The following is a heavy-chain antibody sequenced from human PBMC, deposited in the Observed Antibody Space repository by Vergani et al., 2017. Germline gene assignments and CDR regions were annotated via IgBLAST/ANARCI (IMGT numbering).Heavy chain of an antibody. J-gene: IGHJ4*02. V-gene: IGHV3-23*01. D-gene: IGHD1-26*01. CDR2: ISGSGGST. Sequence: EVQLLQSEGAVVQPGGSLRLSCVASGFTFSSHAMSWVRQAPGKGLEWVSAISGSGGSTYYADSVKGRFTISRDNSKNTLYLQMNSLRAEDTAVYYCAKISEGAIDYWGQGTLVTVSS. CDR1: GFTFSSHA. CDR3: AKISEGAIDY.